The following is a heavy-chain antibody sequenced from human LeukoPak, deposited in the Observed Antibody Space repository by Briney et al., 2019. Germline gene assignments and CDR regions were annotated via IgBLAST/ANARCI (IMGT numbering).Heavy chain of an antibody. CDR3: AKRVGYGYGMDV. D-gene: IGHD6-13*01. CDR2: IDRGGST. CDR1: GFSVSSND. V-gene: IGHV3-53*01. J-gene: IGHJ6*02. Sequence: GGSLRLSCEGSGFSVSSNDMSWVRQAPGKGLECVSVIDRGGSTFYADSVKGRFTISRDNSKNTLYLQMNSLRVEDTAEFYCAKRVGYGYGMDVWGQGTTVTVSS.